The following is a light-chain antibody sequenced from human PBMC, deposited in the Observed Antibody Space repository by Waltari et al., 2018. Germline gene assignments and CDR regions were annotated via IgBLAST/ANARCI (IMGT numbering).Light chain of an antibody. V-gene: IGLV1-47*01. Sequence: QSVLTQPPSASGTPGQRVTLPCSGSSSNSRSNYVYWYQQLPGTAPKLLIYRNNQRPSGVPDRFSGSKSGTSASLAISGLRSEDEADYYCAAWDDSLSGPVFGGGTKLTVL. CDR3: AAWDDSLSGPV. CDR1: SSNSRSNY. CDR2: RNN. J-gene: IGLJ3*02.